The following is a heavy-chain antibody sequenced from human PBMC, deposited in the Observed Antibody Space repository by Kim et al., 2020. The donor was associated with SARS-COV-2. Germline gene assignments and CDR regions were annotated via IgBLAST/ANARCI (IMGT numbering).Heavy chain of an antibody. CDR3: ARDRRVAVHIVVVPAAMRDFDY. J-gene: IGHJ4*02. CDR2: ISYDGSNK. CDR1: GFTFSSYA. D-gene: IGHD2-2*01. Sequence: GGSLRLSCAASGFTFSSYAMHWVRQAPGKGLEWVAVISYDGSNKYYADSVKGRFTISRDNSKNTLYLQMNSLRAEDTAVYYCARDRRVAVHIVVVPAAMRDFDYWGQGTLVTVSS. V-gene: IGHV3-30-3*01.